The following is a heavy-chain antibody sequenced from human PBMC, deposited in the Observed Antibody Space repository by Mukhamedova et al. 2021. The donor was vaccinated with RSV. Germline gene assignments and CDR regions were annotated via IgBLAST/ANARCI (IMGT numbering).Heavy chain of an antibody. Sequence: VANIKQDGSEKYYVDSVKGRFTIPRDNATNSLYLQMNSLRAEDTAVYYCAAELGIAAAATGYWGQGTLVTVPS. V-gene: IGHV3-7*01. D-gene: IGHD6-13*01. CDR2: IKQDGSEK. CDR3: AAELGIAAAATGY. J-gene: IGHJ4*02.